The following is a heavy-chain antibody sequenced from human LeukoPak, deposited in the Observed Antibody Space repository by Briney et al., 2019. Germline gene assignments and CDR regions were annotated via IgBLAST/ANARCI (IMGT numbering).Heavy chain of an antibody. CDR1: GYSFTNYW. V-gene: IGHV5-51*01. CDR2: IYPGDSDT. CDR3: VVSHYYDSSGYLDDAFDI. D-gene: IGHD3-22*01. J-gene: IGHJ3*02. Sequence: GESLKISCKGSGYSFTNYWIGWVRQMPGKGLEWMGIIYPGDSDTRYSPSFQGQVTISADKSISTAYLQWSSLKASDTAMYYCVVSHYYDSSGYLDDAFDIWGQGTMVTVSS.